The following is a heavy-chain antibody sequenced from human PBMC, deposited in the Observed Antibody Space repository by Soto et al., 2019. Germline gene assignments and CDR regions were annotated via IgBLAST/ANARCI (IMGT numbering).Heavy chain of an antibody. V-gene: IGHV1-18*01. CDR1: GYTFTGYG. CDR3: ARVTRGYSYGGWFDP. D-gene: IGHD5-18*01. CDR2: ISAYNGNT. J-gene: IGHJ5*02. Sequence: ASVKVSCKASGYTFTGYGISWVRQAPGQGLEWMGWISAYNGNTNYAQKLQGRVTMTTDTSTSTAYMELRSLRSDDTAVYYCARVTRGYSYGGWFDPWGQGTLVTVSS.